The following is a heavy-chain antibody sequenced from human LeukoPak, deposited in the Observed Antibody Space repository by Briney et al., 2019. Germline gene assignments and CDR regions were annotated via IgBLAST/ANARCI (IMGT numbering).Heavy chain of an antibody. CDR3: ARGWLGDIVATYGMDV. CDR2: INHSGST. Sequence: PSETLSLTCAVYGGSFSGYYWSWIRRPPGKGLEWIGEINHSGSTNYNPSLKSRVTISVDTSKNQFSLKLSSVTAADTAVYYCARGWLGDIVATYGMDVWGQGTTVTVSS. D-gene: IGHD5-12*01. CDR1: GGSFSGYY. V-gene: IGHV4-34*01. J-gene: IGHJ6*02.